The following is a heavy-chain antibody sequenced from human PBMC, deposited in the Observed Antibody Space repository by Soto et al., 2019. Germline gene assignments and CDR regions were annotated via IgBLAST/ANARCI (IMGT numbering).Heavy chain of an antibody. CDR3: ARGGQLWLRYGMDV. V-gene: IGHV3-13*01. J-gene: IGHJ6*02. CDR2: IGTAGDT. D-gene: IGHD5-18*01. CDR1: GFTFSSYD. Sequence: GGSLRLSCAASGFTFSSYDMHWVRQATGKGLEWVSAIGTAGDTYYPGSVKGRFTISRENAKNSLYLQMNSLRAGDTAVYYCARGGQLWLRYGMDVWGQGTAVTVSS.